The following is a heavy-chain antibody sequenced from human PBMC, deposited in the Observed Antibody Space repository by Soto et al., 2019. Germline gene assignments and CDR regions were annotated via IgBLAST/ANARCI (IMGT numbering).Heavy chain of an antibody. D-gene: IGHD5-12*01. J-gene: IGHJ6*02. CDR3: ARGSGFTHPREEIDGYNSHDYYYGMDV. CDR1: GGSINSGDYY. CDR2: IFHSGST. Sequence: LSLTCTVSGGSINSGDYYWTWVRQPPGKGLEWIGNIFHSGSTYNTPSLQSRVTISLDTSKHQFSLELSSVTAADTAVYYCARGSGFTHPREEIDGYNSHDYYYGMDVWGQGTTVTVSS. V-gene: IGHV4-30-4*01.